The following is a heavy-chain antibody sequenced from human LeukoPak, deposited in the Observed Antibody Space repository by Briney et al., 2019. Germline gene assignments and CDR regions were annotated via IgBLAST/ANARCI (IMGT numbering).Heavy chain of an antibody. Sequence: GRSLRLSCAASGFTFSSYGMHWVRQAPGKGLEWVGVIWYDGSNRQYADSVKGRFTISRDNSKNTLYLQMNSLRAEDTAVYYCARDFGFSPSSGYSFDYWGQGTLVTVSS. CDR3: ARDFGFSPSSGYSFDY. J-gene: IGHJ4*02. D-gene: IGHD3-22*01. V-gene: IGHV3-33*08. CDR2: IWYDGSNR. CDR1: GFTFSSYG.